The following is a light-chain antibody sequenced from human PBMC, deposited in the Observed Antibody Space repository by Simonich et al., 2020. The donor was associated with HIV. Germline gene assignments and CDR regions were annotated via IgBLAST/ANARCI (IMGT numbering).Light chain of an antibody. Sequence: DIQMTQSPSSLSASVVERVTITCRASQSISRYLNCYQQKPGKAPKLLIYASSSLQSGVPSRFSGTGSRTDFTLKISRVEAEDVGVYYCMQALQTLTFGPGTKVDIK. V-gene: IGKV1-39*01. CDR2: ASS. CDR3: MQALQTLT. J-gene: IGKJ3*01. CDR1: QSISRY.